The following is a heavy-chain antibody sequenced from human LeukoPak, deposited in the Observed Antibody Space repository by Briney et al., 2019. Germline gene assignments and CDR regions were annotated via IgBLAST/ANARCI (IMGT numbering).Heavy chain of an antibody. CDR3: AREGGDSMIQGVIAD. D-gene: IGHD3-10*01. CDR1: VFTVSSNY. CDR2: IYAGGAT. V-gene: IGHV3-53*01. Sequence: GGSLRLSCSASVFTVSSNYMSWVRHAPGKGLEWVSDIYAGGATAYADSVKGRFIISRDNSKNTLYLQMNSLRAEDTALYYCAREGGDSMIQGVIADWGQGTLVTVSS. J-gene: IGHJ4*02.